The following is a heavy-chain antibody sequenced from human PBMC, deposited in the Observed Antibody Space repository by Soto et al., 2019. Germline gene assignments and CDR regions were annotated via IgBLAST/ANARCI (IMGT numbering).Heavy chain of an antibody. D-gene: IGHD2-21*02. CDR3: ATGETLGNGIVVVTAYN. CDR1: GYSFTSYW. V-gene: IGHV5-10-1*01. J-gene: IGHJ4*02. CDR2: IDPSDSYT. Sequence: GESLKISCKGSGYSFTSYWISWVRQMPGKGLEWMGRIDPSDSYTNYSPSFQGHVTISADKSISTAYLQWSSLKASDTAMYYCATGETLGNGIVVVTAYNWGQGTLVTGSS.